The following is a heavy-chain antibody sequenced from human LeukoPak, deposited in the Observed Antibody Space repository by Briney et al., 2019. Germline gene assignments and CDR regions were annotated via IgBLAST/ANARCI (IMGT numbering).Heavy chain of an antibody. Sequence: PGGSLRLSCAASGFTFSSYGMHWVRQAPGKGLEWVAVISYDGSNKYYADSVKGRFTISRDNSKNTLYLQMNSLRAEDTAVYYCAKTPSEGRLEGSGYYYYYIDVWGKGTTVTVSS. V-gene: IGHV3-30*18. CDR2: ISYDGSNK. CDR1: GFTFSSYG. CDR3: AKTPSEGRLEGSGYYYYYIDV. D-gene: IGHD3-10*01. J-gene: IGHJ6*03.